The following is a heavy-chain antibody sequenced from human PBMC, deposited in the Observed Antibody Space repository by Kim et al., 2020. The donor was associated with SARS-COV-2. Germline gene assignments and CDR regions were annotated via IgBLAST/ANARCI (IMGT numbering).Heavy chain of an antibody. CDR3: ARGWGRTGDY. V-gene: IGHV1-2*02. Sequence: GTNYAKKFQGRVTMTRDTSISTAYMELSRLRSDDTAVYYCARGWGRTGDYWGQGTLVTVSS. J-gene: IGHJ4*02. CDR2: GT. D-gene: IGHD3-16*01.